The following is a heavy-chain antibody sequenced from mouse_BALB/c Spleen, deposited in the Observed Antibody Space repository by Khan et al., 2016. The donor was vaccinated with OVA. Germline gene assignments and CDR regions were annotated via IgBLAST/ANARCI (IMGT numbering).Heavy chain of an antibody. CDR3: TRSGWAAFAY. J-gene: IGHJ3*01. D-gene: IGHD1-1*02. CDR2: INPSDGGT. CDR1: GYTFTSYY. V-gene: IGHV1S81*02. Sequence: QVQLQQSGAELVKPGASVKLSCKASGYTFTSYYMYWVKQRPGQGLEWIGGINPSDGGTNFNEKFKSKATLTVDKSSSTAYMQLSSLTAEDSAVYYCTRSGWAAFAYWGQGNLVTVSA.